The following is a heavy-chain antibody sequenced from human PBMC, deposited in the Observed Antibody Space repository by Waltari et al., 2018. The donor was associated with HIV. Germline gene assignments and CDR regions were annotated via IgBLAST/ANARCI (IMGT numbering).Heavy chain of an antibody. D-gene: IGHD2-15*01. CDR2: LYRELDA. CDR3: AKELLLFPDCFDI. V-gene: IGHV3-23*01. CDR1: GFNFSTEA. Sequence: EMQLLQSGGGLVQPGGSMRLSCVASGFNFSTEALTWVRQAPGRGLEWISSLYRELDAYYADSVKGRFIISRDDSKNTLYLQLNNLTSDDTAIYYCAKELLLFPDCFDIWGQGALVTVSS. J-gene: IGHJ4*02.